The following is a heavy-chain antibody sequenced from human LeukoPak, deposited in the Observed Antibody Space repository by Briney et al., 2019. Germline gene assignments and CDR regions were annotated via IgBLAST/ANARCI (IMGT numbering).Heavy chain of an antibody. Sequence: SQTLSLTCTVSGGSISSGGYYWSWIRQHPGKGLEWIGEINHSGSTNYNPSLKSRVTISVDTSKNQFSLKLSSVTAADTAVYYCARGQGGLGYSYGTFDYWGQGTLVTVSS. D-gene: IGHD5-18*01. CDR1: GGSISSGGYY. J-gene: IGHJ4*02. V-gene: IGHV4-31*03. CDR3: ARGQGGLGYSYGTFDY. CDR2: INHSGST.